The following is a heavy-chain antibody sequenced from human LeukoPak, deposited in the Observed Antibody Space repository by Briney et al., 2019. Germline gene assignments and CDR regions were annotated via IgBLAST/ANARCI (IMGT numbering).Heavy chain of an antibody. CDR2: ISGSGGST. Sequence: GGSLRLSCAASGFTFSSYAMSWVRQAPGKGLEWVSAISGSGGSTYYADSVKGRFTISRGNSKNTLYLQMNSLRAEDTAVYYCPANGGFSSYYAWFDPWGQGTLVTVSS. CDR3: PANGGFSSYYAWFDP. D-gene: IGHD1-26*01. CDR1: GFTFSSYA. J-gene: IGHJ5*02. V-gene: IGHV3-23*01.